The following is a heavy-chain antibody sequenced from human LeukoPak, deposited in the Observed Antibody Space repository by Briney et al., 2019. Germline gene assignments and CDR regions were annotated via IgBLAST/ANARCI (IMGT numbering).Heavy chain of an antibody. Sequence: ASVKVSCTASGYTFTSYGISWVRQAPGQGLEWMGWISAYNGNTNYAQKLQGRVTMTTDTSTSTAYMELRSLRSDDTAVYYCARDNGSGWYHYYYYYYMDVWGKGTTVTVSS. CDR2: ISAYNGNT. CDR3: ARDNGSGWYHYYYYYYMDV. CDR1: GYTFTSYG. D-gene: IGHD6-19*01. V-gene: IGHV1-18*01. J-gene: IGHJ6*03.